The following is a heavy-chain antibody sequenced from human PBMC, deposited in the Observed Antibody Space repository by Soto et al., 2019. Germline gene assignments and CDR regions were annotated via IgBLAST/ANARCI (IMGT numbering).Heavy chain of an antibody. CDR3: ARRLRESGNSWGSGAFDI. V-gene: IGHV2-5*02. CDR2: IYWDDDK. CDR1: GFSLTTNGVG. J-gene: IGHJ3*02. Sequence: QITLQESGPAVVRPTETLMLTCTFSGFSLTTNGVGVGWVRQSPGRALEWLAVIYWDDDKRYMPSLQNRLTITKDTSKNQVVLTVTHMLPVDTGRYYCARRLRESGNSWGSGAFDIWGQGTVVAVS. D-gene: IGHD7-27*01.